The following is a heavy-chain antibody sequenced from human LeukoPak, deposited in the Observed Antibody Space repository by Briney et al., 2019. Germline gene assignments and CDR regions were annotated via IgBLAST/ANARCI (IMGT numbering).Heavy chain of an antibody. CDR1: GFTSTSYA. V-gene: IGHV3-64*01. J-gene: IGHJ3*02. Sequence: GSLRLSCAASGFTSTSYAMHWVRQAPGEGVEYVSAISSNGGSTYYANSVKGRFTISRDNSKNTLYLQMGSLRAEDMAVYYCARYCSGGSCASNLDAFDIWGQGTMVTVSS. CDR2: ISSNGGST. CDR3: ARYCSGGSCASNLDAFDI. D-gene: IGHD2-15*01.